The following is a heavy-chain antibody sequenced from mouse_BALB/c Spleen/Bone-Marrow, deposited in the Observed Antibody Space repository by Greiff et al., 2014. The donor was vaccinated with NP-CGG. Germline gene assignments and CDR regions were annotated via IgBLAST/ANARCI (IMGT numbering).Heavy chain of an antibody. V-gene: IGHV2-2*02. D-gene: IGHD3-1*01. Sequence: VKLMESGPGLVQPSQSLSITCTVSGFSLTTYGVHWVRQSPGKGLEWLGVIWTGGSTDYNAAFISRLSISKDNSKSQVFFEMNSLQANDTAIYYCARNHRGYYFDYWSQGTTLTVSS. CDR2: IWTGGST. CDR3: ARNHRGYYFDY. CDR1: GFSLTTYG. J-gene: IGHJ2*01.